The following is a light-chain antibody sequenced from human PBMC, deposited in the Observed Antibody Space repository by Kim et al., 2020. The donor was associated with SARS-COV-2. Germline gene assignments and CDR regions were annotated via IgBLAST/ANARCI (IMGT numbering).Light chain of an antibody. J-gene: IGLJ3*02. CDR1: DSNIGRTF. Sequence: GQTVTISCSGGDSNIGRTFVYWYQQLPGTAPKLLIYANYQRPSGVPDRFSASKSGTSASLAISGLQSEDEADYYCAAWDDNLSGRLFGGGTRLTVL. V-gene: IGLV1-47*02. CDR2: ANY. CDR3: AAWDDNLSGRL.